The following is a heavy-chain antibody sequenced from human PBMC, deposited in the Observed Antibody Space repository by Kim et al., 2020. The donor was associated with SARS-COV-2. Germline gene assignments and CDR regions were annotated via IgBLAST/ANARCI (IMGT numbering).Heavy chain of an antibody. J-gene: IGHJ6*02. CDR1: GGTFSSYA. Sequence: SVKVSCKASGGTFSSYAISWVRQAPGQGLEWMGGIIPIFGTANYAQKFQGRVTITADESTSTAYMELSSLRSEDTAVYYCASWYYYGSGSYSGYGMDVWGQGTTVTVSS. D-gene: IGHD3-10*01. CDR2: IIPIFGTA. CDR3: ASWYYYGSGSYSGYGMDV. V-gene: IGHV1-69*13.